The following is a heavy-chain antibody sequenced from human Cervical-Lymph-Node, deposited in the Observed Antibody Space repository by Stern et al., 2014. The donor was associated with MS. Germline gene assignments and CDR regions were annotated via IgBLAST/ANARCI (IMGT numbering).Heavy chain of an antibody. D-gene: IGHD3-10*01. Sequence: DQLVESGADVKKPGSSVRVSCKAYGGISWLRQAPGQGLEWMGGILRPAGTGHYTQRFQGRPPITADKSTQTTYMELSSLRSDDTAIYYCARGAGDNWCDPWGQGTLVSVSS. CDR3: ARGAGDNWCDP. CDR1: GG. CDR2: ILRPAGTG. J-gene: IGHJ5*02. V-gene: IGHV1-69*06.